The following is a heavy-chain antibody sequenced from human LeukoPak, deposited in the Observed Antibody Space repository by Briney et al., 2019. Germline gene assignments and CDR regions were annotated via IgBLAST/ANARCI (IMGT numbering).Heavy chain of an antibody. J-gene: IGHJ3*02. CDR2: IAWDDDK. D-gene: IGHD5-18*01. CDR3: ARRNTAMVSDAFDI. Sequence: SGPALVQPTQTLTLTCTFSGFSLSTSGMCVSWIRQPPGKALEWLALIAWDDDKFYSTSLKTRLTISKDTSKNQVVLTMTNMDPVDTATYYCARRNTAMVSDAFDIWGQGTMVTVSS. CDR1: GFSLSTSGMC. V-gene: IGHV2-70*01.